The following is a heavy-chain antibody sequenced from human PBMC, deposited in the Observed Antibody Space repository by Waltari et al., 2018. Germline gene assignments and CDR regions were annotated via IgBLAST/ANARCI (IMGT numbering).Heavy chain of an antibody. CDR1: GFTFSSYS. D-gene: IGHD6-6*01. J-gene: IGHJ6*03. CDR3: ARATTYSSSSHSYPYYMDV. CDR2: ISSSSSTI. Sequence: EVQLVESGGGLVQPGGSLRLSCAASGFTFSSYSMNWVRQAPGKGLEWVSYISSSSSTIYYADSVKGRFTISRDNAKNSLYLQMNSLRAEDTAVYYCARATTYSSSSHSYPYYMDVWGKGTTVTVSS. V-gene: IGHV3-48*04.